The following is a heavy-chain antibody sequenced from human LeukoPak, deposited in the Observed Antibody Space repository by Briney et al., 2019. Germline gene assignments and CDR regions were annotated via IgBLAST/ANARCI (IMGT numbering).Heavy chain of an antibody. CDR1: GVSISSYY. CDR2: IYYSGRT. Sequence: PSETLSLTCTGSGVSISSYYWGWLRQPPGKGVEGLGYIYYSGRTNYNPSLKSRVTISVDTSKNQFSLKLSSVTAADTAVYYCARLYCSSTSCHLDYWGQGTLVTVSS. D-gene: IGHD2-2*01. CDR3: ARLYCSSTSCHLDY. V-gene: IGHV4-59*01. J-gene: IGHJ4*02.